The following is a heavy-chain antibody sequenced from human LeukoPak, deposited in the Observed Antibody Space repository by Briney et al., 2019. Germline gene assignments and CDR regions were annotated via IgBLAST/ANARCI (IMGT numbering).Heavy chain of an antibody. CDR3: AKSHQWELLNFDY. CDR2: ISGSGGST. D-gene: IGHD1-26*01. CDR1: GFTFSSYA. J-gene: IGHJ4*02. V-gene: IGHV3-23*01. Sequence: GGSLRLSCAASGFTFSSYAMSWVRQASGKGLEWVSAISGSGGSTYYADSVKGRFTISRDNSKNTLYLQMNSLRAEDTAVYYCAKSHQWELLNFDYWGQGTLVTVSS.